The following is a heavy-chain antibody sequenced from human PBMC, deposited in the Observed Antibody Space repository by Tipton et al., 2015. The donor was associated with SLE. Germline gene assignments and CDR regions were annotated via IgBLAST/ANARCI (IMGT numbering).Heavy chain of an antibody. D-gene: IGHD1-26*01. Sequence: SLRLSCAASGFIFSYYGMHWVRQAPGKGLEWVAFIRFDGSNQNYADSVKGRFTISRDNSRNTLYLQMNSLRAEDTAVYYWAKGVLSGIPIWGEGPLVTVS. CDR1: GFIFSYYG. CDR3: AKGVLSGIPI. V-gene: IGHV3-30*02. J-gene: IGHJ4*02. CDR2: IRFDGSNQ.